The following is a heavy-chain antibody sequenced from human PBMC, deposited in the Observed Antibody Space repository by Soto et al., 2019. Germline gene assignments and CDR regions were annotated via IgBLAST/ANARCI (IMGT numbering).Heavy chain of an antibody. Sequence: QVQLQESGPGLVKPSQTLSLTCTVSGGSISSGDYYWSWIRQPPGKGLEWIGYIYYSGSTYYNPSLKSRVTISVDTSKHQFSLKLSSVTAADTAVYYCARDQHSSSWSRDGTWYYYYYGMDVWGQGTTVTVSS. CDR1: GGSISSGDYY. D-gene: IGHD6-13*01. V-gene: IGHV4-30-4*01. CDR2: IYYSGST. J-gene: IGHJ6*02. CDR3: ARDQHSSSWSRDGTWYYYYYGMDV.